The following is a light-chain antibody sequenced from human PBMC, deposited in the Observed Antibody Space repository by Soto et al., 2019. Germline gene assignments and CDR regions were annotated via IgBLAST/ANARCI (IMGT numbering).Light chain of an antibody. CDR1: QDIGNS. J-gene: IGKJ4*02. Sequence: DIQMAQSPSSLSASVGDTVTLTCRASQDIGNSLAWLQQKPGRAPKSLISRVSSVQSGVPSRFSGSRYGADFTRTISNLQPEDVATYYCQQYKAYPLTFGGGPKGESK. CDR3: QQYKAYPLT. V-gene: IGKV1-16*01. CDR2: RVS.